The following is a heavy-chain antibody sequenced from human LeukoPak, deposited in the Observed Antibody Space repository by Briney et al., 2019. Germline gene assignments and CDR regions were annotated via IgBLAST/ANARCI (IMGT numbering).Heavy chain of an antibody. J-gene: IGHJ4*02. V-gene: IGHV3-21*01. D-gene: IGHD4-17*01. CDR1: GFTFSSYW. CDR3: AREGITVTTNPYFDY. CDR2: ISSSSSYI. Sequence: GGSLRLSCAASGFTFSSYWMNWVRQAPGKGLEWVSSISSSSSYIYYADSVKGRFTISRDNAKNSLYLQMNSLRAEDTTVYYCAREGITVTTNPYFDYWGQGTLVTVSS.